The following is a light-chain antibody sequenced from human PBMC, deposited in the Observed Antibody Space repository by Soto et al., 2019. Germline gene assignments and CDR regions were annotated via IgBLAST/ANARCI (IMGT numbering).Light chain of an antibody. Sequence: QLVLTQSPSASASLGASVKLTCTLSSGHSSYAIAWHQQQPEKGPRYLMKLNSDGTHSKGDGIPDRFSGSSSGAERYLTISRLQSEDEADYYCQTWGTGIYVFGGGTQLTV. CDR1: SGHSSYA. J-gene: IGLJ7*01. V-gene: IGLV4-69*01. CDR3: QTWGTGIYV. CDR2: LNSDGTH.